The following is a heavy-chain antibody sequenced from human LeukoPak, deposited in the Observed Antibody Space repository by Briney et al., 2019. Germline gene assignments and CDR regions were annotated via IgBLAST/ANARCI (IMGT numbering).Heavy chain of an antibody. J-gene: IGHJ6*03. D-gene: IGHD2-2*01. Sequence: ASVEVSCKASGFTLTDYIHWVRQDPRQGLQWMGWIKPNSGDTDYAQKFQGRVTMTRGTSISTVYMELSSLRSDDTAVYYCARADSVPAGDYHYWYMDVWGKGTTVTVSS. CDR1: GFTLTDY. V-gene: IGHV1-2*02. CDR3: ARADSVPAGDYHYWYMDV. CDR2: IKPNSGDT.